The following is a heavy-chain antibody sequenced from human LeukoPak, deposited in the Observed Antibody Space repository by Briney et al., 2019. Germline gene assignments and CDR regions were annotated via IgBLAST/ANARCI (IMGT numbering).Heavy chain of an antibody. CDR3: ARDVAGVLDF. D-gene: IGHD6-19*01. CDR1: GFTFSRYW. J-gene: IGHJ4*02. CDR2: IRGDAGDK. Sequence: GGSLRLSCAATGFTFSRYWMAWVRQAPGKGLEWVANIRGDAGDKGYADSVKGRFTISRDNGKNSLYLQMNSLTDEDTAVYYCARDVAGVLDFWGQGTLLIVSS. V-gene: IGHV3-7*01.